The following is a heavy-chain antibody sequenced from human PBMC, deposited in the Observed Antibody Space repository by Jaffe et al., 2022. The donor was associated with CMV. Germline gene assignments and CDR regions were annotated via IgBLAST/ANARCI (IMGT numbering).Heavy chain of an antibody. CDR2: INHSGST. CDR3: ARGRGRGYSYGPGRFFDY. Sequence: QVQLQQWGAGLLKPSETLSLTCAVYGGSFSGYYWSWIRQPPGKGLEWIGEINHSGSTNYNPSLKSRVTISVDTSKNQFSLKLSSVTAADTAVYYCARGRGRGYSYGPGRFFDYWGQGTLVTVSS. CDR1: GGSFSGYY. D-gene: IGHD5-18*01. J-gene: IGHJ4*02. V-gene: IGHV4-34*01.